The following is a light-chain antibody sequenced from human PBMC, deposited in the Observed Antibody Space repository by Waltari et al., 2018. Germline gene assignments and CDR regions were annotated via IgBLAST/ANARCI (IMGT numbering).Light chain of an antibody. J-gene: IGLJ2*01. CDR2: RNN. Sequence: QSVLTPPPSASGTPGQRVTISCSGSSSNIGSNPVYWYQQLPGMAPTLLIYRNNQRPSGVPDRFSGSKSGTSASLAISGLRSEDEAHYYCAAWDDSLEEVFGGGTKLTVL. CDR3: AAWDDSLEEV. CDR1: SSNIGSNP. V-gene: IGLV1-47*01.